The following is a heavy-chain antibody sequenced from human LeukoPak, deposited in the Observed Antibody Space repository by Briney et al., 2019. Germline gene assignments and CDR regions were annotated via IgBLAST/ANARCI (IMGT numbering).Heavy chain of an antibody. CDR1: GFTFSSYW. CDR3: AKGSDSGWYGAYFDY. V-gene: IGHV3-7*03. Sequence: GGSLRLSCAASGFTFSSYWMTWVRQAPGKGLEWVANIKQDESEKYYVDSVEGRFTISRDNAKNSLYLQMNSLRAEDTAVYYCAKGSDSGWYGAYFDYWGQGTLVTVSS. D-gene: IGHD6-19*01. J-gene: IGHJ4*02. CDR2: IKQDESEK.